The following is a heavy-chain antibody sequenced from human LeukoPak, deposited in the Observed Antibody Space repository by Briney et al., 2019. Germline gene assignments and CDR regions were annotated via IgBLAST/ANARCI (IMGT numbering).Heavy chain of an antibody. CDR1: GFTFTSYA. Sequence: GGSLRLSCAACGFTFTSYAMSWVRQAPGKGLEWVSDISASGGGTYYADSVKGRFTISRDNSKNTLHLQMNSLRAEDTAVYYCAKRGSAYYHMDVWAKGTTVTVSS. CDR2: ISASGGGT. J-gene: IGHJ6*03. V-gene: IGHV3-23*01. CDR3: AKRGSAYYHMDV.